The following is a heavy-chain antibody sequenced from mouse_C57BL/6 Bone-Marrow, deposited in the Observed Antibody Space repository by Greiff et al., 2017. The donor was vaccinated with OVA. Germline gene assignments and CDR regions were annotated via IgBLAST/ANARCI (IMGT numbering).Heavy chain of an antibody. CDR1: GYTFTSYW. Sequence: QVQLQQSGAELVKPGASVKLSCKASGYTFTSYWMQWVKQRPGQGLEWIGEIDPSDSYTNYNQKFKGKATLTVDTSSSTAYMQLSSLTSEDSAVYYCVVATDYWGQGTTLTVSS. CDR2: IDPSDSYT. CDR3: VVATDY. V-gene: IGHV1-50*01. J-gene: IGHJ2*01. D-gene: IGHD1-1*01.